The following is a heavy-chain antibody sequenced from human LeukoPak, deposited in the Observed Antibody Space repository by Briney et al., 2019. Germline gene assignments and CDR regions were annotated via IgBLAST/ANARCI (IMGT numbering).Heavy chain of an antibody. CDR1: GYTFTSYG. J-gene: IGHJ5*02. Sequence: ASVKVSCKASGYTFTSYGISGVRQAPGQGLEWMGCISAYNGNTNYAQKLQGRVTMTTDTSTSTAYMELRSLRSDDTAVYYCAWGGCSSTSCYQTWFDPWGQGTLVTVSS. V-gene: IGHV1-18*01. CDR3: AWGGCSSTSCYQTWFDP. CDR2: ISAYNGNT. D-gene: IGHD2-2*01.